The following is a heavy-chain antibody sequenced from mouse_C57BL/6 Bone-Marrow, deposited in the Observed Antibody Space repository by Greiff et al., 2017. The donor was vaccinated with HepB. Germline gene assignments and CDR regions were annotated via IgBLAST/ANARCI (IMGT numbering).Heavy chain of an antibody. CDR1: GYTFTGYW. Sequence: VQLQQSGAELMKPGASVKLSCKATGYTFTGYWIEWVKQRPGHGLEWIGEILPGSGSTNYNAKFKGKATFTADTSSNTAYMQLSSLTTEDSAIYYCARRTTMMVSNWYFDVWGTGTTVTVSS. D-gene: IGHD2-3*01. V-gene: IGHV1-9*01. CDR3: ARRTTMMVSNWYFDV. CDR2: ILPGSGST. J-gene: IGHJ1*03.